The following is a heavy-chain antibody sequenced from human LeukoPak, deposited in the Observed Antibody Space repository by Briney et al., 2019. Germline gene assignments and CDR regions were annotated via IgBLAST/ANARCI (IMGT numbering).Heavy chain of an antibody. CDR3: AREGTSGTHLNWFDP. D-gene: IGHD1-1*01. Sequence: AETLSLTCTVPGASISSYYWSWIRQPPGKGLEWIRHIYGSGSPNYNPSLKSRVTLSVDTPKNQFSVKLSSVTAADTAVYYCAREGTSGTHLNWFDPWGQGTLVTVSS. CDR2: IYGSGSP. CDR1: GASISSYY. J-gene: IGHJ5*02. V-gene: IGHV4-59*01.